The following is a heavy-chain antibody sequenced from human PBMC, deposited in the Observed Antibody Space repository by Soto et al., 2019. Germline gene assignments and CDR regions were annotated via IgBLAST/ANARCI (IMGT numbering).Heavy chain of an antibody. Sequence: SGLTLVKPRQTLTLTCTFSGFSLSTSGVGVGWIRQPPGKALEWLALIYWNDDKRYSPSLKSRLTITKDTSKNQVVLTMTTMEPVETATFFCAKRPTAATGYYLDFRGKGTLDPVS. V-gene: IGHV2-5*01. CDR1: GFSLSTSGVG. D-gene: IGHD2-2*01. J-gene: IGHJ4*02. CDR3: AKRPTAATGYYLDF. CDR2: IYWNDDK.